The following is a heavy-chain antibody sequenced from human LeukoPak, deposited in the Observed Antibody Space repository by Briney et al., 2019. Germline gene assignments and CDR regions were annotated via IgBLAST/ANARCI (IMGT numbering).Heavy chain of an antibody. Sequence: NPSETLSLTCTVSGGSISSYYWSWVRQPPGKGLEWIGYIYYSGSTNYNPSLKSRVTISVDTSKNQSSLKLSSVTAADTAVYYCARDRRYCSGGSCSDAFDIWGQGTMVTVSS. CDR1: GGSISSYY. CDR2: IYYSGST. V-gene: IGHV4-59*01. D-gene: IGHD2-15*01. J-gene: IGHJ3*02. CDR3: ARDRRYCSGGSCSDAFDI.